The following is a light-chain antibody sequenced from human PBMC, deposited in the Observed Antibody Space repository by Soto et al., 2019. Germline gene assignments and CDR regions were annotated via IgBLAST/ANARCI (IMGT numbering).Light chain of an antibody. CDR3: QQYNNWPS. Sequence: VMTQSPATLSLSPWERSTLSFSASQTVSRNLAWYQQRPGQAPRLLIYDISNRATGVPARFSGSGSETEFTLTIRSLQSEDFAVYFCQQYNNWPSFGQGTRLEIK. J-gene: IGKJ5*01. CDR1: QTVSRN. V-gene: IGKV3-15*01. CDR2: DIS.